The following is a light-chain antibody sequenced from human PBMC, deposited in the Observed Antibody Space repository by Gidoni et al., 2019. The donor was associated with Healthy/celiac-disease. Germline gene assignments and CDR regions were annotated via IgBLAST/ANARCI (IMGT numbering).Light chain of an antibody. J-gene: IGKJ3*01. CDR3: LQSYSTPRVT. CDR2: AAA. CDR1: QSISSY. Sequence: DIQMTQSPSPLSASVGDRVAITFRASQSISSYLNWYQQKPGKAPKILISAAASLQSGVPSRFSGSGSGTDFTLTISIPQPEDFATYYCLQSYSTPRVTFGPGTKVEIK. V-gene: IGKV1-39*01.